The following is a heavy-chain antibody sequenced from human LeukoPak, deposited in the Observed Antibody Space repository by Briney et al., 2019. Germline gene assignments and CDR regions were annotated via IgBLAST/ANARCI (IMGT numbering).Heavy chain of an antibody. CDR3: ARDVEMYSSTWSDAFDI. V-gene: IGHV3-7*01. D-gene: IGHD6-13*01. CDR1: GFTFSSYW. J-gene: IGHJ3*02. Sequence: GGSLRLSCAASGFTFSSYWMTWVRQAPGKGLEWVANIKQDGSDKYYVDSVRGRFTISRDNSKNSLYLQMNSLRVEDTAVYYCARDVEMYSSTWSDAFDIWDQGTMVTVSS. CDR2: IKQDGSDK.